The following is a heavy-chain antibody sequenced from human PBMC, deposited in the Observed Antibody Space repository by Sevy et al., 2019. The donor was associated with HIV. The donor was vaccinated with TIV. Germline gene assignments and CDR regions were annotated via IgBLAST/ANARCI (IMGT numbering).Heavy chain of an antibody. Sequence: GGSLRLSCEASGFTVSGNCMAWVRLAPGKGLEWVSLIDSGGSTYYADSGKGRFTISRDNAKNTLYLQMNPLRAEDTVVYFCARDRYYDASGYYYYYYGMDVWGQGTTVTVSS. CDR1: GFTVSGNC. J-gene: IGHJ6*02. V-gene: IGHV3-66*01. CDR2: IDSGGST. D-gene: IGHD3-22*01. CDR3: ARDRYYDASGYYYYYYGMDV.